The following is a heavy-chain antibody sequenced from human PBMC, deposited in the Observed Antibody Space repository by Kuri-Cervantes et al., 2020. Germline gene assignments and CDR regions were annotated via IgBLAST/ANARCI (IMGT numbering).Heavy chain of an antibody. J-gene: IGHJ4*02. CDR3: ARDYGTRFGELLSSRALVFGY. CDR2: ISASGGTT. V-gene: IGHV3-23*01. Sequence: GESLKISCAASGFTFSSYAMSWVRQAPGKGLEWVSAISASGGTTYSADSVKGRYTISRDNSKNTLYLQTNSLRAEDAAVYYCARDYGTRFGELLSSRALVFGYWGQGTLVTVSS. D-gene: IGHD3-10*01. CDR1: GFTFSSYA.